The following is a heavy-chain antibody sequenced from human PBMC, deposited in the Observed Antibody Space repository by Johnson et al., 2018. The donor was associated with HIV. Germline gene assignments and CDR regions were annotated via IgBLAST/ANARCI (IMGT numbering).Heavy chain of an antibody. V-gene: IGHV3-30*03. Sequence: QVQLVESGGGLVQPGGSLRLSCAASGFTVSSNYMSWVRQDPGKGLEWVAVISNDGSNKYYADSVKGRLTISRDNAKNSLYLQMNSLRAEDTAVDFCARAIIDAFDIWGQGTMVTVSP. J-gene: IGHJ3*02. CDR3: ARAIIDAFDI. CDR2: ISNDGSNK. CDR1: GFTVSSNY.